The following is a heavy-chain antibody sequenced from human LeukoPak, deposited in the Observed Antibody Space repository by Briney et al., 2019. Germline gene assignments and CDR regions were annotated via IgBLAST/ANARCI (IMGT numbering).Heavy chain of an antibody. V-gene: IGHV4-34*01. Sequence: PETLSLTCAVYGGSFSGYYWSWIRQPPGKGLEWIGEINHSGSTNYNPSLKSRVTISVDTSKNQFSLKLSSVTAADTAVYYCATERPSDYWGQGTLVTVSS. J-gene: IGHJ4*02. CDR2: INHSGST. CDR3: ATERPSDY. CDR1: GGSFSGYY.